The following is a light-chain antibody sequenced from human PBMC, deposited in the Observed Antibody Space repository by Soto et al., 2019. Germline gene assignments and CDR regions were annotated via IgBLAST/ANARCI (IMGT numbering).Light chain of an antibody. CDR3: QIYNNLPLT. J-gene: IGKJ1*01. V-gene: IGKV3-15*01. CDR1: QTVPNN. Sequence: EIVMTQSPAALSVSPGAGATLSGSANQTVPNNLDWYQQKPGQAPRLLMYGASTRATGVPVRFSGTGSGTEFTLTITSMQSEDFAVYYCQIYNNLPLTFGQGTTVEIK. CDR2: GAS.